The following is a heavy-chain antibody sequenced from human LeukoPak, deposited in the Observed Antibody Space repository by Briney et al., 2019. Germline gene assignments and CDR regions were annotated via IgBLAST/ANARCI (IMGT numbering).Heavy chain of an antibody. Sequence: ASVKVSCKASGYTFSSYYMHWVRQAPGKGLEWMGGFDPEDGETIYAQKFQGRVTMTEDTSTDTAYMELSSLRSEDTAVYYCATYGMEYRTFDYWGQGTLVTVSS. V-gene: IGHV1-24*01. J-gene: IGHJ4*02. CDR1: GYTFSSYY. CDR3: ATYGMEYRTFDY. CDR2: FDPEDGET. D-gene: IGHD2-8*01.